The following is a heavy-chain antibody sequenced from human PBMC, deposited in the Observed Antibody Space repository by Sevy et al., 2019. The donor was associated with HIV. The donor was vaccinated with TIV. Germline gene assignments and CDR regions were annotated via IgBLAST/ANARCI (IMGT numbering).Heavy chain of an antibody. J-gene: IGHJ4*02. V-gene: IGHV3-7*01. D-gene: IGHD6-13*01. CDR2: IKQGGSEK. CDR3: ARVGDSSSFDY. Sequence: GGSLRLSCAASGFTFSSYWMSWVRQAPGKGLEWVANIKQGGSEKYYVHSVKGRFTISRDNAKNSLYLQMNSLRAEDTAVYYCARVGDSSSFDYWGQGTLVTVSS. CDR1: GFTFSSYW.